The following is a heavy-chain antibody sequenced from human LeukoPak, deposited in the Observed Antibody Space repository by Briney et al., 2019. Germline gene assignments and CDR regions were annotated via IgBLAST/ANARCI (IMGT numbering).Heavy chain of an antibody. CDR2: ISYDGNNK. D-gene: IGHD2-2*01. Sequence: PGGSLRLSCAASGFTFNNYAIHWVRQAPGKGLEWVAVISYDGNNKYYADSVKGRFTLSRDNSKDTLYLQMNSLRTEDTAVYYCTRLDGISAWIGYCTSSSCGWGQGTLVAVSS. CDR3: TRLDGISAWIGYCTSSSCG. J-gene: IGHJ4*02. V-gene: IGHV3-30-3*01. CDR1: GFTFNNYA.